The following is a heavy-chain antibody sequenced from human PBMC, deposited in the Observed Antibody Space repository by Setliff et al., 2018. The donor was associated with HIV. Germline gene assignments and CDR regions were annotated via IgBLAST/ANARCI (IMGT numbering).Heavy chain of an antibody. CDR1: GGSISSSSYY. J-gene: IGHJ3*02. CDR2: IFYSGSA. D-gene: IGHD3-16*01. Sequence: SETLSLTCTVSGGSISSSSYYWGWTRQPPGKGREWIGSIFYSGSANYNPSLRSPVAISVDTSKNQFSLKLTSVTAADTAVYYCAKTVVGDSYALPNDAFDIWGQGTMVTVSS. V-gene: IGHV4-39*01. CDR3: AKTVVGDSYALPNDAFDI.